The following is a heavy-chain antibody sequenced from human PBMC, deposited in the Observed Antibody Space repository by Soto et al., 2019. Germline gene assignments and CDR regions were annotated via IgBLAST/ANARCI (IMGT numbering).Heavy chain of an antibody. CDR1: GGTFSSYA. V-gene: IGHV1-69*01. D-gene: IGHD3-3*01. Sequence: QVQLVQSGAEVKKPGSSVKVSCKASGGTFSSYAISWVRQAPGQGLEWMGGIIPIFGTANYAQKFQGRVTITADESTSTAYMELSSLRSEDTAMYYCARCTNFGVVITPFDYWGQGTLVTVSS. J-gene: IGHJ4*02. CDR2: IIPIFGTA. CDR3: ARCTNFGVVITPFDY.